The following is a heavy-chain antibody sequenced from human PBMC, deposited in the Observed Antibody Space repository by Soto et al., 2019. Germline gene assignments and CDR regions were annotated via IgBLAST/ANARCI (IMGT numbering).Heavy chain of an antibody. CDR3: VRVVAIPGYPDN. V-gene: IGHV1-69*12. CDR1: GGTFSSYA. Sequence: QVPLVQSGAEVRQPASSVKVSCKTSGGTFSSYAISWVRQAPVQGLEWMGGIVPIVDTSTYAQKFQGRVTITADDSTSTVYMELSSLRSDDTAVYYCVRVVAIPGYPDNWGQGTLVTVSS. J-gene: IGHJ4*02. D-gene: IGHD5-12*01. CDR2: IVPIVDTS.